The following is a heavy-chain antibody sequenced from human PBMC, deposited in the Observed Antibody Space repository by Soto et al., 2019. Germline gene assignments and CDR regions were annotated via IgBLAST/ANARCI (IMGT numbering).Heavy chain of an antibody. D-gene: IGHD1-26*01. CDR1: GFTFSSYT. J-gene: IGHJ4*02. Sequence: PGGSLRLSCAASGFTFSSYTMNWVRQAPGKGLEWVSHISSSSRTMSYADSVKGRFTISRDNAKNSLYLQMNSLRDEDTAVYYCARDVVGALRGFDYWGQGTLVTVSS. V-gene: IGHV3-48*02. CDR3: ARDVVGALRGFDY. CDR2: ISSSSRTM.